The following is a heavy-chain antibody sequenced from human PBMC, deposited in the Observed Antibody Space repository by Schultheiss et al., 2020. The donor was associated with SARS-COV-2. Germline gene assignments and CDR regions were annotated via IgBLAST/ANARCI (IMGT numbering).Heavy chain of an antibody. Sequence: GESLKISCKGSGYSFISHWIGWVRQMPGKGLEWMGIIYPGDSDTKYSPSFQGQVTISVDKSISTAYLQWSSLKASDTAMYYCARHGLFSTVTTLTLWGQGTLVTVSS. J-gene: IGHJ4*02. CDR3: ARHGLFSTVTTLTL. CDR1: GYSFISHW. V-gene: IGHV5-51*01. D-gene: IGHD4-17*01. CDR2: IYPGDSDT.